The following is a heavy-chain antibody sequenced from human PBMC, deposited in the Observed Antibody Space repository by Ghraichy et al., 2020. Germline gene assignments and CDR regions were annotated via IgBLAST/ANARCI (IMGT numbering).Heavy chain of an antibody. CDR1: GFTFSSYA. J-gene: IGHJ4*02. CDR2: ISGSGGST. CDR3: AKVTKSSSWAYYFDY. D-gene: IGHD6-13*01. Sequence: LSLTCAASGFTFSSYAMSWVRQAPGKGLEWVSAISGSGGSTYYADSVKGRFTISRDNSKNTLYLQMNSLRAEDTAVYYCAKVTKSSSWAYYFDYWGQGTLVTVSS. V-gene: IGHV3-23*01.